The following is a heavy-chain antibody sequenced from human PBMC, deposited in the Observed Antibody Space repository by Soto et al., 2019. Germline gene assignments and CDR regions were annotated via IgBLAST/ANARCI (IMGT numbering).Heavy chain of an antibody. J-gene: IGHJ5*01. Sequence: SATLSPTCTVPVGSISSGDYYSSLFCQPPGTGLEWIGYIYYSGSAYENPPLKTRLAMSVDTSNNHFSLKLNSVTAADTAVHYCARINIAGTLHYDNW. CDR1: VGSISSGDYY. D-gene: IGHD6-13*01. V-gene: IGHV4-30-4*01. CDR3: ARINIAGTLHYDNW. CDR2: IYYSGSA.